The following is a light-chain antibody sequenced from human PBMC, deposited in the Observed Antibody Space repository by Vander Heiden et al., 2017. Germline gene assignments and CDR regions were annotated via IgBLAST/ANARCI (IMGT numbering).Light chain of an antibody. CDR1: NLGSKR. Sequence: SYVLTQPPSASVAPGQTARITCGGNNLGSKRVHWYQQKPGQAPVLVFYDDSDRPSGIPERFSGSNSGNTATLTISRVEAGDEADYYCQVWDSSSDPVFGGGTKLTVL. J-gene: IGLJ3*02. V-gene: IGLV3-21*02. CDR2: DDS. CDR3: QVWDSSSDPV.